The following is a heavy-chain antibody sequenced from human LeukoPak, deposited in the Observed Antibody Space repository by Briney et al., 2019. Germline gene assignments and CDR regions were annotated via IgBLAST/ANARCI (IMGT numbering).Heavy chain of an antibody. CDR2: INHSGST. Sequence: SETLSLTCAVYGGSFSGYYWSWIHQPPGKGLEWIGEINHSGSTNYNPSLKSRVTISVDTSKNQFSLKLSSVTAADTAVYYCARGHPVDIVVVPAADLDYWGQGTLVTVSS. V-gene: IGHV4-34*01. D-gene: IGHD2-2*01. CDR1: GGSFSGYY. CDR3: ARGHPVDIVVVPAADLDY. J-gene: IGHJ4*02.